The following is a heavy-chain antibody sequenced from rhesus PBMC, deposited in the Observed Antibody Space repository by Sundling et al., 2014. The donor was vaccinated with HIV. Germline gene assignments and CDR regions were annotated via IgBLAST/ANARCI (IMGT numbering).Heavy chain of an antibody. V-gene: IGHV4-143*01. D-gene: IGHD3-28*01. CDR3: AIGGTYYSDSGRLDY. CDR2: IYGNTATT. J-gene: IGHJ4*01. CDR1: GGSITGSYY. Sequence: QVQLQESGPGLVKSSETLSLTCAVSGGSITGSYYWTWIRQPPGGGLEWIGNIYGNTATTKYNPSLKSRVTISKDTPKNQFSLKLSSVTAADTAVYYCAIGGTYYSDSGRLDYWGQGVLVTVSS.